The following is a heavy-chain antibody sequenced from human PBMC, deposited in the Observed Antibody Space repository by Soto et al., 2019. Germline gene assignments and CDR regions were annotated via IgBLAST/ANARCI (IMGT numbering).Heavy chain of an antibody. CDR2: IFPKFGTT. CDR3: EAEMTFGKLSVV. J-gene: IGHJ6*02. CDR1: GDADTNYV. D-gene: IGHD3-16*02. Sequence: SVKVSCKASGDADTNYVISWVRQAPGQGLEWMGGIFPKFGTTYSAQKLQDRLTITADESTSTVYMQLSSLRLDDTAVYYCEAEMTFGKLSVVWGQGTTVTVSS. V-gene: IGHV1-69*13.